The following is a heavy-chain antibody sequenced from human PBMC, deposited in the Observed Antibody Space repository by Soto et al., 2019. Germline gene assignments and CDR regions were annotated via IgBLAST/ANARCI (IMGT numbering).Heavy chain of an antibody. J-gene: IGHJ4*02. V-gene: IGHV3-74*01. CDR3: AREPYYYDSRPFDY. CDR2: INSDGSST. CDR1: GFTFSSYW. Sequence: GGSLRLSSAASGFTFSSYWMHWVRQAPGKGLVWVSRINSDGSSTSYADSVKGRFTISRDNAKNTLYLQMNSLRAEDTAVYYCAREPYYYDSRPFDYWGQGTLVTVSS. D-gene: IGHD3-22*01.